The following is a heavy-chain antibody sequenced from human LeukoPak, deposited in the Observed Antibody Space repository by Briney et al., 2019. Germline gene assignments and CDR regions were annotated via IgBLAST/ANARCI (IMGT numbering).Heavy chain of an antibody. CDR3: ARARWLQFYYYSHMDV. V-gene: IGHV4-34*01. Sequence: SETLSLTCAVYGGSFSGYYWSWIRQPPGKGLEWIGEINHSGSTNYNPSLKTRLTISVDTSKNQFSLKLTPVTAADTAVYYCARARWLQFYYYSHMDVWGKGTTVTVSS. D-gene: IGHD5-24*01. CDR1: GGSFSGYY. J-gene: IGHJ6*03. CDR2: INHSGST.